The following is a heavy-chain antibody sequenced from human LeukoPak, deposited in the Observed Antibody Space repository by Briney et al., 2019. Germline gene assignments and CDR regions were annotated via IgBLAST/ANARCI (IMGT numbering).Heavy chain of an antibody. CDR2: ISAYNGNT. Sequence: ASVKVSCKASGYTFTSYGISWVRQAPGQGLEWMGWISAYNGNTNYAQKLQGRVTMTTDTSTSTAYMELRSLRSDDTAVYYCARSANHYCSSTSCYSGVYYYYMDVWGKGTTVTVSS. V-gene: IGHV1-18*01. J-gene: IGHJ6*03. CDR3: ARSANHYCSSTSCYSGVYYYYMDV. D-gene: IGHD2-2*01. CDR1: GYTFTSYG.